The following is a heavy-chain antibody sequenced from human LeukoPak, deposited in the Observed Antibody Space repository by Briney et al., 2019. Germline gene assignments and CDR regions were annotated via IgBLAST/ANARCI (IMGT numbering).Heavy chain of an antibody. J-gene: IGHJ5*02. CDR3: ARRKYSSGDFNWFDP. CDR1: GYSFTSYW. Sequence: KCGESLKISCKGSGYSFTSYWISWVRQMPGQGLEWMGRIDPSDSYTNYSPSFQGHVTISADKSISTAYLQWSSLKASDTAMYYCARRKYSSGDFNWFDPWGQGTLVTVSS. CDR2: IDPSDSYT. D-gene: IGHD6-19*01. V-gene: IGHV5-10-1*01.